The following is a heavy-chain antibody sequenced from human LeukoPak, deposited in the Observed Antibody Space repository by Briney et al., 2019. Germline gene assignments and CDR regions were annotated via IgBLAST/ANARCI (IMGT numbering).Heavy chain of an antibody. CDR2: IILIFGTA. CDR3: ARGPRYGDTDYYMDV. D-gene: IGHD5-18*01. CDR1: GGTFSSYA. V-gene: IGHV1-69*01. J-gene: IGHJ6*03. Sequence: SVKVSCKASGGTFSSYAISWVRQAPGQGLEWMGGIILIFGTANYAQKFQGRVTITADESTSTAYMELSSLRSEDTAVYYCARGPRYGDTDYYMDVWGKGTTVTVSS.